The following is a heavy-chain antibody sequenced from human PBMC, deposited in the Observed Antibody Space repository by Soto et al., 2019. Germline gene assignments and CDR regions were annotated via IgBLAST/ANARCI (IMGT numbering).Heavy chain of an antibody. CDR2: IYHSGST. D-gene: IGHD6-19*01. CDR1: GYSISSGYY. CDR3: ARDSTRGSSGSSNWFDP. Sequence: SETLSLTCAVSGYSISSGYYWGWIRQPPGKGLEWIGRIYHSGSTYYNPSLKSRVTISVDTSKNQFSLKLSSVTAADTAVYYCARDSTRGSSGSSNWFDPWGQGTLVTVSS. J-gene: IGHJ5*02. V-gene: IGHV4-38-2*02.